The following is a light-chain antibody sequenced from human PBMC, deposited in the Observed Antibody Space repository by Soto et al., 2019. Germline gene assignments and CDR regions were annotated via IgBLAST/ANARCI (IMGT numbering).Light chain of an antibody. J-gene: IGKJ5*01. V-gene: IGKV1-9*01. CDR2: APS. CDR3: QQLHGYPIT. Sequence: IQWTKYKSSLSASVGDRVTITCLASQGIDTSFAWYQQKPGKAPKLLIYAPSNFQSGVPSRFSGSGSGTHFTLTISSLQPEDFATYYCQQLHGYPITFGQGTLLAVK. CDR1: QGIDTS.